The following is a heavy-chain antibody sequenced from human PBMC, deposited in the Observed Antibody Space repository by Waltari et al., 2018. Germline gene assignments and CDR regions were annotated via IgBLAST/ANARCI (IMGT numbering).Heavy chain of an antibody. CDR2: IYYSGST. V-gene: IGHV4-59*01. CDR3: ARGSSHSRKNSAGQLLSGGFDY. J-gene: IGHJ4*02. CDR1: GGSISSYY. Sequence: QVQLQESGPGLVKPSETLSLTCTVSGGSISSYYWSWIRQPPGKGLEWIGYIYYSGSTNYHPSLKSRVTISVDTSKNQFSLKLSSVTAADTAVYYCARGSSHSRKNSAGQLLSGGFDYWGQGTLVTVSS. D-gene: IGHD2-2*01.